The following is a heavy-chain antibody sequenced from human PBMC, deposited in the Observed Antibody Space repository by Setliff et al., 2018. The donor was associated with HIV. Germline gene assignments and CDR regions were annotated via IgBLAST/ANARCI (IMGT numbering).Heavy chain of an antibody. Sequence: ASVKFSCKASGYTFTSYGISWVRQAPGQGLEWMGWISAYNGNTNYAQKLQGRVTMTTDTSTSTAYMELRSLRFDDTAVYYCVRDRFAVAGTYDYYGMDVWGQGTTVTVSS. D-gene: IGHD6-19*01. J-gene: IGHJ6*02. CDR3: VRDRFAVAGTYDYYGMDV. CDR1: GYTFTSYG. CDR2: ISAYNGNT. V-gene: IGHV1-18*01.